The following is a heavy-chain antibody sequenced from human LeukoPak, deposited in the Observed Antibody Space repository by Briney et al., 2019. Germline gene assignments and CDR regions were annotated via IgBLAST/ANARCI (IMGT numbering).Heavy chain of an antibody. CDR3: ASGQGRYPLQH. CDR2: INPNSGGT. V-gene: IGHV1-2*06. D-gene: IGHD3-9*01. CDR1: GGTFSSYA. Sequence: ASVKVSCKASGGTFSSYAISWVRQAPGQGLEWMGRINPNSGGTNYAQKFQGRVTMTRDTSISTAYMELSRLRSDDTAVYYCASGQGRYPLQHWGQGTLVTVSS. J-gene: IGHJ1*01.